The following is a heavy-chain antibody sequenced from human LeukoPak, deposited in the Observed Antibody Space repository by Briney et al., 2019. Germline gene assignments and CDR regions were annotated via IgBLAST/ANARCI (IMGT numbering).Heavy chain of an antibody. J-gene: IGHJ4*02. D-gene: IGHD4/OR15-4a*01. V-gene: IGHV5-51*01. Sequence: GGSLQISCQGSGSPFADLWIAGVRQLQGKGLRGMGIIYPGHSDTRYSPSFQGQVTISADKSISTAYLQWSSLKASDTAMYYCARSWTMAQNLDCWGQGTLVTVSS. CDR1: GSPFADLW. CDR2: IYPGHSDT. CDR3: ARSWTMAQNLDC.